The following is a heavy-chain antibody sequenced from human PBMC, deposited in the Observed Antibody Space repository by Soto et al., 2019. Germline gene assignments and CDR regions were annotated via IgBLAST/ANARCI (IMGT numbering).Heavy chain of an antibody. CDR2: IYQSGST. D-gene: IGHD6-19*01. V-gene: IGHV4-38-2*01. J-gene: IGHJ4*02. CDR1: GYSISSGYY. CDR3: ARGVAGTGPDY. Sequence: SETLSLTCAVSGYSISSGYYWGWIRQPPGKGLEWIGSIYQSGSTYYNPSLKSRATISVDTSKNQFSLKLSSVTAADTAVYYCARGVAGTGPDYWGQGTLVTVSS.